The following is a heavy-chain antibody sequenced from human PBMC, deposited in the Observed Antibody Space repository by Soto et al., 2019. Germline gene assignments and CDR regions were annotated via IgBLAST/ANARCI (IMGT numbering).Heavy chain of an antibody. CDR2: VHYSGNT. CDR3: ARKDRVVAEGRWFDP. V-gene: IGHV4-38-2*02. Sequence: RSLTCTVSGYSISSGYHWAWIRQPPGKGLEWLGSVHYSGNTYYNPSLKSRLTISVDKSKNQFSLNLSSVTAADTAVYYCARKDRVVAEGRWFDPWGQGTLVTVSS. CDR1: GYSISSGYH. J-gene: IGHJ5*02. D-gene: IGHD2-15*01.